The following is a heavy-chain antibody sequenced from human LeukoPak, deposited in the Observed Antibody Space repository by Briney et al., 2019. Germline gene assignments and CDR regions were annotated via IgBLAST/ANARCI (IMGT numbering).Heavy chain of an antibody. CDR2: ISSSGSTI. Sequence: GGSLRLSCAASGFTFSDYYMSWIRQAPGKGLEWVSYISSSGSTIYYADSVKGRFTISRDNAKNSLYLQMNSLRAEDTAVYYCASLRFLEWSHVGDWFDPWGQGTLVTVSS. V-gene: IGHV3-11*04. D-gene: IGHD3-3*01. CDR3: ASLRFLEWSHVGDWFDP. CDR1: GFTFSDYY. J-gene: IGHJ5*02.